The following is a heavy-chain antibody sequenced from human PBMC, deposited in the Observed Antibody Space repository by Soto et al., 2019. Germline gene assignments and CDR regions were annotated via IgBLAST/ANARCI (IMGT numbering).Heavy chain of an antibody. CDR1: GFTFSTYA. CDR2: ISGSGDST. D-gene: IGHD4-17*01. V-gene: IGHV3-23*01. CDR3: ARPRGYGVFDAYDI. Sequence: GGSLRLSRAASGFTFSTYAMSWVRQAAGKGLEWVSAISGSGDSTYSADSVRGRFTISRDNSINTLYLQMNNLGYEDTAVYYCARPRGYGVFDAYDIWGQGTMVTV. J-gene: IGHJ3*02.